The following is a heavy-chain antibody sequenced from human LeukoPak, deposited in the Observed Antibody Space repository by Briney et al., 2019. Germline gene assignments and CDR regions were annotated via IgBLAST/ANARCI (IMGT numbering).Heavy chain of an antibody. V-gene: IGHV1-18*01. CDR3: ARDLRRYYDSSGYYSLGY. J-gene: IGHJ4*02. CDR1: GYTFTSYG. D-gene: IGHD3-22*01. CDR2: ISAYNGNT. Sequence: WASVKVSCKASGYTFTSYGISWVRQAPGQGLEWMGWISAYNGNTNYAQKLQGRVTMTTDTSTSTAYMELRSLRSDDTAVYYCARDLRRYYDSSGYYSLGYWGQGTLVTVSS.